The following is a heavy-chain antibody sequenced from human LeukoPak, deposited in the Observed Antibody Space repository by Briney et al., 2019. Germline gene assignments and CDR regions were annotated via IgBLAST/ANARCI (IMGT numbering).Heavy chain of an antibody. CDR2: INHSGSI. V-gene: IGHV4-34*01. CDR3: ARYDSSGYYSY. CDR1: GGSFSGYY. Sequence: SETLSLTCAVYGGSFSGYYWSWIRQPPGKGLEWIGEINHSGSINYNPSLKSRVTISVDTSKNQFSLKLSSVTAADTAVYYCARYDSSGYYSYWGQGTLVTVSS. J-gene: IGHJ4*02. D-gene: IGHD3-22*01.